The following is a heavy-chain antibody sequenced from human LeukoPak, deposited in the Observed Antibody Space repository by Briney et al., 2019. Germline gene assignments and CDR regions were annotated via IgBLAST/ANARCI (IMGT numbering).Heavy chain of an antibody. CDR2: ISGSGGST. CDR3: AKDQNYGFWSGYYPGY. CDR1: GFTFSSYA. Sequence: GGSLRLSCAASGFTFSSYAMSWVRQAPGKGLEWVSAISGSGGSTYYADSVKGRFTISRDNSKNTLYLQMNSLRAEDTTVYYCAKDQNYGFWSGYYPGYWGQGTLVTVSS. D-gene: IGHD3-3*01. V-gene: IGHV3-23*01. J-gene: IGHJ4*02.